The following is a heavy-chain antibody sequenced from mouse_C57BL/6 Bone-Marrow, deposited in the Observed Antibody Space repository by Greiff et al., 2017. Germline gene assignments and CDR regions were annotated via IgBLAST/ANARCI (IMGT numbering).Heavy chain of an antibody. V-gene: IGHV1-82*01. Sequence: VQLQQSGPELVKPGASVKISCKASGYAFSSSWMNWVKQRPGKGLEWIGRIYPGDGDTNYNGKFKGKATLTADKSSSTAYMQLSSLTSEDSAVYFCASITTVVATNYWGQGTTLTVSS. CDR1: GYAFSSSW. J-gene: IGHJ2*01. CDR3: ASITTVVATNY. D-gene: IGHD1-1*01. CDR2: IYPGDGDT.